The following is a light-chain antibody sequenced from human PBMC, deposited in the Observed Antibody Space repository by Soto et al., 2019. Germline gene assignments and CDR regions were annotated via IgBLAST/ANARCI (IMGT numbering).Light chain of an antibody. CDR1: QSVSSN. J-gene: IGKJ1*01. CDR2: DAS. Sequence: IVMTQSPATLSVSPWERATLSCRASQSVSSNLAWYQQKPGQAPRLLIYDASNRATGIPARFSGSGSGTDFTLTISSLEPEDFGVYYCQQYGSSSRTFGQGTKVDIK. CDR3: QQYGSSSRT. V-gene: IGKV3D-15*01.